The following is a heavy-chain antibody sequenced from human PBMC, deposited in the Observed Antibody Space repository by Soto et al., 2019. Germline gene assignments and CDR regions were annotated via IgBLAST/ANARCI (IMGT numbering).Heavy chain of an antibody. J-gene: IGHJ4*02. V-gene: IGHV4-59*01. Sequence: SEALSLTCTVSGGSISSYYWSWIRQPPGKGLEWIGYIYYSGSTNYNPSLKSRGNISGDTSKNKDSLKLSSVTAADTAVYYCAMVLRVILSGYYKVLFDYWGQGTLVTVSS. CDR3: AMVLRVILSGYYKVLFDY. CDR1: GGSISSYY. D-gene: IGHD3-9*01. CDR2: IYYSGST.